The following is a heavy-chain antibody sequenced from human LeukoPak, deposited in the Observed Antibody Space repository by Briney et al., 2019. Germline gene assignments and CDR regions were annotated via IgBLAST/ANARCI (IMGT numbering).Heavy chain of an antibody. CDR1: EFTVSSNY. V-gene: IGHV3-66*01. CDR3: ARSLAMATAYFDY. J-gene: IGHJ4*02. D-gene: IGHD5-24*01. CDR2: IYSDGTT. Sequence: PGGSLRLSCAASEFTVSSNYMSWVRQAPGKGLEWVSIIYSDGTTFYADSVKGRLTISRDISKNTVYLQMNSPRVEDTAVYYCARSLAMATAYFDYWGQGTLVTVSS.